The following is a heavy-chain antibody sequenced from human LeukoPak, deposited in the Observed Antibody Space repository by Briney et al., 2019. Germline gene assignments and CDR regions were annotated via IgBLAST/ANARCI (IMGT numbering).Heavy chain of an antibody. CDR1: GFTFSSYW. D-gene: IGHD5-24*01. CDR3: ARDAYKLFDY. J-gene: IGHJ4*02. Sequence: GSLRLSCAASGFTFSSYWMSWLRHAPGKGLKWVANIKQDGSEKYYVDSVRGRFTISRDNGKNSLYLQMNSLRAEDTAVYYCARDAYKLFDYWGQGTLVTVFS. CDR2: IKQDGSEK. V-gene: IGHV3-7*04.